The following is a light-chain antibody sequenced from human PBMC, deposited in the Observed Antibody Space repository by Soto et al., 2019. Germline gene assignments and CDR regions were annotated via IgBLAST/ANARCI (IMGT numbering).Light chain of an antibody. V-gene: IGLV2-11*02. CDR2: AVT. CDR1: SSDVGGYNY. CDR3: CSYAGTFTYA. Sequence: QSALSQPLSLAGAPGQAVTISCTGNSSDVGGYNYVSWVRQHPGKAPKLMIYAVTERPSGVPDRFSGSKSGNTTSLTISGLQAEDEADYYCCSYAGTFTYAFGTGTKFTV. J-gene: IGLJ1*01.